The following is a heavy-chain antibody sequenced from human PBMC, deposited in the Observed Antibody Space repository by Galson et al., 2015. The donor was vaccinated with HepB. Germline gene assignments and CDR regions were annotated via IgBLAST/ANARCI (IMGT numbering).Heavy chain of an antibody. Sequence: SLRLSCAASGFTFGSYNMNWVRQAPGKGLECISYISATSSTICYADSVKGRFTVSRDNAKNSLYLEMNGLRAEDTAVYYCARDGAAIFGGGSWFDPWGQGTLVTVTS. V-gene: IGHV3-48*01. D-gene: IGHD3-3*01. CDR1: GFTFGSYN. CDR2: ISATSSTI. CDR3: ARDGAAIFGGGSWFDP. J-gene: IGHJ5*02.